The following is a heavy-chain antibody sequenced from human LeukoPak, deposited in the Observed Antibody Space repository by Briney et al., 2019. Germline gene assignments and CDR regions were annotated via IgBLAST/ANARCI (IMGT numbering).Heavy chain of an antibody. D-gene: IGHD2-8*02. CDR2: IYTSGST. J-gene: IGHJ6*02. CDR1: AGSIISYY. V-gene: IGHV4-4*07. CDR3: ARGTGYYYYYGMDV. Sequence: PSETLSLTCTVSAGSIISYYWSWIRQPAGNGLEWIGRIYTSGSTNYNPSLKSRVTMSVDTSKNQFSLKLSSVTAADTAVYYCARGTGYYYYYGMDVWGQGTTVTVSS.